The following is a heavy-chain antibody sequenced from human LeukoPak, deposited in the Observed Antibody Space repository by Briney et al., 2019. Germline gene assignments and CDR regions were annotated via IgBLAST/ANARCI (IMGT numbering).Heavy chain of an antibody. CDR3: AKDMWSGSYGPHQDYGMDV. D-gene: IGHD3-10*01. Sequence: SETLSLTCTVSGGSISSGGYYWSWIRQHPGKGLEWIGYIYYSGSTYYNPSLKSRVTISVDTSKNQFSLKLSSVTAADTALYYCAKDMWSGSYGPHQDYGMDVWGQGTTVTVSS. CDR2: IYYSGST. J-gene: IGHJ6*02. V-gene: IGHV4-31*03. CDR1: GGSISSGGYY.